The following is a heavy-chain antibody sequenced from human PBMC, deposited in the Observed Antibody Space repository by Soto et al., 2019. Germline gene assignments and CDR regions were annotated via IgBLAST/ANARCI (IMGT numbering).Heavy chain of an antibody. CDR1: GFTFSSYS. J-gene: IGHJ6*03. Sequence: GGSLRLSCAASGFTFSSYSMNWVRQAPGKGLEWVSYISSSSSTIYYADSVKGRFTISRDNAKNSLYLQMNSLRAEDTAVYYSARDADYGDFIYYYYYYMDVWGKGTTVTVSS. CDR2: ISSSSSTI. V-gene: IGHV3-48*01. D-gene: IGHD4-17*01. CDR3: ARDADYGDFIYYYYYYMDV.